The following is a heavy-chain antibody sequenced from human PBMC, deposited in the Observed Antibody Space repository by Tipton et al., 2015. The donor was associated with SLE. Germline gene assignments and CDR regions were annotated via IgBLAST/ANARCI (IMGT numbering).Heavy chain of an antibody. V-gene: IGHV3-7*03. D-gene: IGHD5-18*01. CDR1: GFTFSSYW. CDR3: AKGPSTAYWYFDL. Sequence: SLRLSCAASGFTFSSYWMSWVRQAPGKGLEWVANIKQDGSEKYYVDSVKGRFTISRDNAKNSLYLQMNSLRAEDTAVYYCAKGPSTAYWYFDLWGRGTLVTVSS. J-gene: IGHJ2*01. CDR2: IKQDGSEK.